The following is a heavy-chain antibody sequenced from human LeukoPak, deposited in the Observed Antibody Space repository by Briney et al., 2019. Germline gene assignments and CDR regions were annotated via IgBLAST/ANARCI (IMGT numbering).Heavy chain of an antibody. CDR2: ITSSSSYI. CDR3: ARDPYSGSYGDYYYYYMDV. J-gene: IGHJ6*03. CDR1: GFTFSTYN. Sequence: PGGSLRLSCAASGFTFSTYNMNWVRQAPGKGLEWVSSITSSSSYIYYADSVKGRFTISRDNAKSSLYLQMNGLRDEDTAVYYCARDPYSGSYGDYYYYYMDVWGKGTTVTISS. V-gene: IGHV3-21*01. D-gene: IGHD1-26*01.